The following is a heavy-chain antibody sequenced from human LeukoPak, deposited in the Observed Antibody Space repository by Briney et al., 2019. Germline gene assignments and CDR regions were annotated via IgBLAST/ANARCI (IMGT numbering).Heavy chain of an antibody. Sequence: SVKVSCKASGGTFSSYTISWVRQAPGQGLEWMGRIIPILGIANYAQKFQGRVMITADKSTSTAYMELSSLRSEDTAVYYCARGPYYDILTGYYWDYWGQGTLVTVSS. CDR3: ARGPYYDILTGYYWDY. D-gene: IGHD3-9*01. J-gene: IGHJ4*02. CDR2: IIPILGIA. V-gene: IGHV1-69*02. CDR1: GGTFSSYT.